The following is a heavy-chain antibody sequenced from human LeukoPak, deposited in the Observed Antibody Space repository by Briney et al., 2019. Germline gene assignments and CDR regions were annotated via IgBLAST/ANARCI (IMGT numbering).Heavy chain of an antibody. J-gene: IGHJ6*03. Sequence: GGSLRLSCAASGFTFSSCGMSWVRQAPGKGLEWVSTISASGYNTYYADSAQGRFTISRDNSKNTLFLQMNSLTAEDTAVYYCAKGAEEGVVITSVYYYYMDVWGKGTTVTISS. CDR2: ISASGYNT. CDR1: GFTFSSCG. V-gene: IGHV3-23*01. CDR3: AKGAEEGVVITSVYYYYMDV. D-gene: IGHD3-22*01.